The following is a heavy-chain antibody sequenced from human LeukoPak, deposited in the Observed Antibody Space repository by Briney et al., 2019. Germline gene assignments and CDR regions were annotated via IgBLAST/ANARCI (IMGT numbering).Heavy chain of an antibody. CDR2: IIPIFGTT. CDR1: GGTFTRYA. Sequence: GASVKVSCKASGGTFTRYAFSWVRQAPGQGLEWMGGIIPIFGTTSYAQQFQGRVTITTDESTSTAYLDLSSLRSEDTAVYYCAKDDGSATMGFDSWGQETLVSVSS. J-gene: IGHJ5*01. D-gene: IGHD1-26*01. V-gene: IGHV1-69*05. CDR3: AKDDGSATMGFDS.